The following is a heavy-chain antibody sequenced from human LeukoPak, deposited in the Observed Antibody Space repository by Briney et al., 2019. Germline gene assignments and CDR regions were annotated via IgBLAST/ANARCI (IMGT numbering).Heavy chain of an antibody. CDR3: ARVDNSGPWPYYFDY. V-gene: IGHV1-24*01. CDR1: GYTLAELS. Sequence: ASVKVSCKVSGYTLAELSMHWVRQAPGKGLEWMGGFDPEDGETIYAQKFQGRVTMTRDTSTSTVYMELSSLRSEDTAVYYCARVDNSGPWPYYFDYWGQGTLVTVSS. CDR2: FDPEDGET. D-gene: IGHD3-22*01. J-gene: IGHJ4*02.